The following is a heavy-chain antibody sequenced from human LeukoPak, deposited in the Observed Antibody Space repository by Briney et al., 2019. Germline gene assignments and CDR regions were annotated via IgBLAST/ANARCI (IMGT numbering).Heavy chain of an antibody. D-gene: IGHD6-13*01. CDR1: GGSISSGGYS. V-gene: IGHV4-30-4*07. CDR2: IYYSGST. J-gene: IGHJ4*02. CDR3: ARDVVAAAGTWDY. Sequence: SETLSLTCAVSGGSISSGGYSWSWIRQPPGKGLEWIGYIYYSGSTYYNPSLKSRLTMSVDTSKNQFSLKLGSVTAADTAVYYCARDVVAAAGTWDYWGQGTLVTVSS.